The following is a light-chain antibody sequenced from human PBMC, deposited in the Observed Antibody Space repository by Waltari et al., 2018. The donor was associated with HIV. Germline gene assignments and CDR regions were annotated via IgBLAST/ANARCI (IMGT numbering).Light chain of an antibody. Sequence: DIVVTQSPDSLVVSLGERATINCRSSRNLLYSDNIKNYIAWYRQKAGQPTKLLIYWASTRESGVPDRLSGSGSGTDFALTISNLQPEDVAVYYCQQYHSVPYTFGQGTRLEI. CDR3: QQYHSVPYT. CDR1: RNLLYSDNIKNY. CDR2: WAS. J-gene: IGKJ2*01. V-gene: IGKV4-1*01.